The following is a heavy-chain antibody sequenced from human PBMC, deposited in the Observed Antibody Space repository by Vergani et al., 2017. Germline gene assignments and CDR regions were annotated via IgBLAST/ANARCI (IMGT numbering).Heavy chain of an antibody. CDR3: ARDLSRDYYYGMDV. D-gene: IGHD3-10*01. CDR2: IYYSGST. Sequence: QVQLQESGPGLVKPSQPLSLTCPFSGGSISSGGYSWSWIRQHPGKGLEWIGYIYYSGSTYYNPSLKSRVTISVDTSKNQFSLKLSSVTAADTAVYYCARDLSRDYYYGMDVWGQGTTVTVSS. J-gene: IGHJ6*02. CDR1: GGSISSGGYS. V-gene: IGHV4-31*03.